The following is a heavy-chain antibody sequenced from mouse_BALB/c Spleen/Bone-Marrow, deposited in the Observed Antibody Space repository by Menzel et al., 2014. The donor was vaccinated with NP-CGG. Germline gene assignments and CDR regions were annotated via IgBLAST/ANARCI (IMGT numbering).Heavy chain of an antibody. Sequence: EVKLVESGAELVKPGASVKLSCTASGFNIKDTYMHWVKQRPEQGLEWIGWIDPANGNTKYDPKFQGKATITADTSSNTAYLQLSSLSSEDTAVYYCARNGNYGAWFAYRGQGTLVTVSA. V-gene: IGHV14-3*02. D-gene: IGHD2-1*01. J-gene: IGHJ3*01. CDR2: IDPANGNT. CDR1: GFNIKDTY. CDR3: ARNGNYGAWFAY.